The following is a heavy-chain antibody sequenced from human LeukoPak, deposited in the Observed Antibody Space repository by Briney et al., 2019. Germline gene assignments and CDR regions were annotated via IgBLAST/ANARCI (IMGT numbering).Heavy chain of an antibody. CDR1: GFTFSSYS. J-gene: IGHJ3*02. Sequence: GGPLRLSCAASGFTFSSYSMNWVRQAPGKGLEWVSSISSSSSYIYYADSVKGRFTISRDNAKNSLYLQMNSLRAEDTAVYYCASPAGIHHAFDIWGQGTMVTVSS. CDR2: ISSSSSYI. V-gene: IGHV3-21*01. CDR3: ASPAGIHHAFDI.